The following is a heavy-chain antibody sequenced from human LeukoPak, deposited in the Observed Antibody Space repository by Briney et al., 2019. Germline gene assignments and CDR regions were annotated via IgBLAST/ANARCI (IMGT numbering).Heavy chain of an antibody. CDR3: AKEIADRLNYFDY. Sequence: GGSLRLSCAASGFTFSSYSMNWVRQAPGKGLEWVSSISSSSSYIYYADSVKGRFTISRDNAKNSLYLQMNSLRAEDTAVYYCAKEIADRLNYFDYWGQGTLVTVSS. CDR1: GFTFSSYS. CDR2: ISSSSSYI. D-gene: IGHD2-21*01. V-gene: IGHV3-21*04. J-gene: IGHJ4*02.